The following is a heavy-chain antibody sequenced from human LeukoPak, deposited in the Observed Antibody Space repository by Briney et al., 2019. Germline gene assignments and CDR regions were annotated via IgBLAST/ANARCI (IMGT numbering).Heavy chain of an antibody. J-gene: IGHJ3*02. CDR1: GGSISSYY. V-gene: IGHV4-4*07. D-gene: IGHD3-9*01. Sequence: PSETLSLTCTVSGGSISSYYWSWIRQPAGKGLEWIGRIYTSGSTNYNPSLKSRVTMSVDTPKNQFSLKLSSVTAADTAVYYCARGYTYYDILTGPHDAFDIWGQGTMVTVSS. CDR3: ARGYTYYDILTGPHDAFDI. CDR2: IYTSGST.